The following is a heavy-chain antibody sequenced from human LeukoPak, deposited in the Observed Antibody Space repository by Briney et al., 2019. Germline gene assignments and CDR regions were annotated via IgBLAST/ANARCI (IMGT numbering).Heavy chain of an antibody. CDR1: GGSISNYY. V-gene: IGHV4-4*07. J-gene: IGHJ6*03. Sequence: PSETLSLTCTVSGGSISNYYWSWIRQPAGKGLEWIGRVYTTGSPNYNPSLKSRVTMSVDTSKNQFSLRLSSVTAADTAVYYCARDGSGYYYYYMDVWGKGTTVTVSS. D-gene: IGHD3-22*01. CDR3: ARDGSGYYYYYMDV. CDR2: VYTTGSP.